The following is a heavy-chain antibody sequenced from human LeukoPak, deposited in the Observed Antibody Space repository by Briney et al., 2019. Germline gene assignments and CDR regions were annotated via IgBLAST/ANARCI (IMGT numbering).Heavy chain of an antibody. J-gene: IGHJ6*02. Sequence: SETLSLTCTVSGGSISSYYWSWIRQPPGKGLEWIGFIYYSGSTNYSPSLKSRVTISVDTSKNQFSLKLSSVTAADTAVYYCARQNRYDSSGYVYYYYGMDVWGQGTTVTVSS. CDR1: GGSISSYY. V-gene: IGHV4-59*08. CDR3: ARQNRYDSSGYVYYYYGMDV. CDR2: IYYSGST. D-gene: IGHD3-22*01.